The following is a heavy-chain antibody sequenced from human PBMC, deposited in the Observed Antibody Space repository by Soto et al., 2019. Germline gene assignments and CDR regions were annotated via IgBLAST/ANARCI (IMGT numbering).Heavy chain of an antibody. Sequence: QVQLVQSGAEVKKPGSSVKVSCKASGGTFSSYTISWVRQAPGQGLEWMGRIIPILGIANYAQKFQGRVTITADKSTSTAYMELSSLRSEDTAVYYCARDQIGDGYNYHYWGQGTLVTVSS. CDR2: IIPILGIA. D-gene: IGHD5-12*01. CDR1: GGTFSSYT. CDR3: ARDQIGDGYNYHY. V-gene: IGHV1-69*08. J-gene: IGHJ4*02.